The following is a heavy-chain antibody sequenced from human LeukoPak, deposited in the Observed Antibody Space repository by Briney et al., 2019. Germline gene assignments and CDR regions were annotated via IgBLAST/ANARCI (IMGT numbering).Heavy chain of an antibody. CDR1: GFTFSSYA. D-gene: IGHD2-2*01. Sequence: GRSLGLSCAASGFTFSSYAMHWVRQAPGKGLEWVAVISYDGSNKYYADSVKGRFTISRDNSKNTLYLQMDSLRAEDTAVYYCARDGYCSTTNCPRRGAYWGQGTLVTVSS. CDR2: ISYDGSNK. CDR3: ARDGYCSTTNCPRRGAY. J-gene: IGHJ4*02. V-gene: IGHV3-30-3*01.